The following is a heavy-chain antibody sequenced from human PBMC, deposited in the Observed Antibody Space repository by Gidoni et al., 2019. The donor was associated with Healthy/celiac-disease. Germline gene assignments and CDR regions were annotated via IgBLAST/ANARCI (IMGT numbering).Heavy chain of an antibody. CDR1: GFTFSGYA. Sequence: EVQLLESGGGLVQPGGRLRLSCAASGFTFSGYALSWVRQAPGKGLAWCSAISGSVCSTYSADSVKGRFTISRDNSKNTLYLQMNSLRAEDTAVYYCAKAHQAQHYDFWSGYYLDYFDYWGQGTLVTVSS. CDR3: AKAHQAQHYDFWSGYYLDYFDY. D-gene: IGHD3-3*01. V-gene: IGHV3-23*01. J-gene: IGHJ4*02. CDR2: ISGSVCST.